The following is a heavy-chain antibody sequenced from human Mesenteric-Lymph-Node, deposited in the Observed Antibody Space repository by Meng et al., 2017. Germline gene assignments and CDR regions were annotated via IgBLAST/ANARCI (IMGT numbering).Heavy chain of an antibody. D-gene: IGHD3-16*01. V-gene: IGHV3-74*01. Sequence: GESLKISCAASGFTFSSYGMHWVRQAPGKGLVWVSRINSDGSSASYADSVKGRFTISRDNAKNSLYLQMRNLRADDTALYYCVRVISIKFGGARDWGQGTLVTVSS. J-gene: IGHJ4*02. CDR3: VRVISIKFGGARD. CDR1: GFTFSSYG. CDR2: INSDGSSA.